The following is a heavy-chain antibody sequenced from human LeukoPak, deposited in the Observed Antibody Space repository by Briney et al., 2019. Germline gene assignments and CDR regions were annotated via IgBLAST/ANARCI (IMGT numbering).Heavy chain of an antibody. J-gene: IGHJ4*02. D-gene: IGHD3-10*01. V-gene: IGHV3-15*07. CDR2: IKSKTDGETT. CDR1: GFTFSSYW. Sequence: PGGSLRLSCAASGFTFSSYWMNWVRQAPGKGLEWVGRIKSKTDGETTDYAAPVRGRFIISRDDSKNTVYLQMNSLKIEDTAVYYCTTVGSGTKKDYWGQGTLVTVSS. CDR3: TTVGSGTKKDY.